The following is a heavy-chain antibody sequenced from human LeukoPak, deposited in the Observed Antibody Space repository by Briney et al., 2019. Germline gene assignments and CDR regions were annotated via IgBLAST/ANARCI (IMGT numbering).Heavy chain of an antibody. V-gene: IGHV4-30-4*08. J-gene: IGHJ5*02. D-gene: IGHD2-15*01. CDR3: ARVIVVVVAATRWFDP. CDR2: IYYSGST. CDR1: GGSISSGDYY. Sequence: SETLSLTCTVSGGSISSGDYYWSWIRQPPGKGLEWIGYIYYSGSTYYNPSLKSRVTISVDTSKNQFSLKLSSVTAADTAVYYCARVIVVVVAATRWFDPWGQGTLVTVSS.